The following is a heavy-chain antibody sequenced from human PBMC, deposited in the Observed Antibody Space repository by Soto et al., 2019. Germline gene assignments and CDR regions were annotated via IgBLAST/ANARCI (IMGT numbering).Heavy chain of an antibody. CDR3: APRMATMGYFDS. D-gene: IGHD5-12*01. V-gene: IGHV1-69*12. Sequence: QVQLVQSGAEVKKPGSSVKVSCKASGGTFSSYAISWVRQSPGQGLEWMGGIIPIFGTANYAQKFQGRVXIXAXXSTSAAYMELSSLRSEDPAVYYCAPRMATMGYFDSWGQGTLVTVSS. CDR1: GGTFSSYA. J-gene: IGHJ4*02. CDR2: IIPIFGTA.